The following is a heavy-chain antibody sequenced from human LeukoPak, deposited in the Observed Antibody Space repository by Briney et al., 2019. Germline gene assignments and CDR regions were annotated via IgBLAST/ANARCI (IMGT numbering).Heavy chain of an antibody. CDR3: AKGGTYYYDTSSAYDWSDYFHY. Sequence: PGRSLRLSCAASGFAFSSYALHWVRQAPGQGLQWVASISYDGNNKYYADSVKGRFTISRDNSKNTLFLQMNGLRAEDTAVYYCAKGGTYYYDTSSAYDWSDYFHYWGQGTLVTVSS. CDR2: ISYDGNNK. J-gene: IGHJ4*02. CDR1: GFAFSSYA. D-gene: IGHD3-22*01. V-gene: IGHV3-30-3*01.